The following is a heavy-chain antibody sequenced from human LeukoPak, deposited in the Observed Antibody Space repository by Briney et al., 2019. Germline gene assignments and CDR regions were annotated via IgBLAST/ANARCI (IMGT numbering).Heavy chain of an antibody. CDR1: GFTFSDYY. D-gene: IGHD5-12*01. J-gene: IGHJ6*02. V-gene: IGHV3-11*01. Sequence: PGGSLRLSCAASGFTFSDYYMSWIRQAPGKGLEWVSYISSSGSTIYYADSVKGRFTISRDNAKNSLYLQMNSLRAEDTAVYYCARESYDWTGYYYGMDVWGQGTTVTVSS. CDR2: ISSSGSTI. CDR3: ARESYDWTGYYYGMDV.